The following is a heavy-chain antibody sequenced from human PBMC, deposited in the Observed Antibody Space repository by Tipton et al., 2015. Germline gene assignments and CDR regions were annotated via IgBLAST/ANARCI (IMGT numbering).Heavy chain of an antibody. V-gene: IGHV4-31*03. CDR3: ARDRVVEVANYYYALDV. CDR2: IYYSGRT. J-gene: IGHJ6*02. Sequence: TLSLTCTVSGGSISSGGYYWSWIRQHPGKGLEWIGYIYYSGRTYYHPSLKSRVTISLDTSKNHFSLKLSSVTAADTAVYYCARDRVVEVANYYYALDVWGQGTTVTVSS. CDR1: GGSISSGGYY. D-gene: IGHD3-10*01.